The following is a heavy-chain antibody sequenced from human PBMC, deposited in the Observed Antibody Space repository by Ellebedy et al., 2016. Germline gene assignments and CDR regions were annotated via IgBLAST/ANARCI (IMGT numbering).Heavy chain of an antibody. J-gene: IGHJ6*02. D-gene: IGHD6-19*01. CDR1: GDSVSSNSAA. CDR3: ARDHIAVAGIGSLLLGPPYGMDV. Sequence: SQTLSLTCXISGDSVSSNSAAWNWIRQSPSRGLEWLGRTYYRSKWYNDYAVSVKSRITINPDTSKNQFSLQLNSVTPEDTAVYYCARDHIAVAGIGSLLLGPPYGMDVWGQGTTVTVSS. CDR2: TYYRSKWYN. V-gene: IGHV6-1*01.